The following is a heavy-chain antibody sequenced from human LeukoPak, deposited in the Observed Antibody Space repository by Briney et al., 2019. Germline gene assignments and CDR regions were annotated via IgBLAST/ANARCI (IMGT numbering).Heavy chain of an antibody. CDR2: IYYSGST. V-gene: IGHV4-38-2*02. Sequence: SETLSLTCTVSGYSISSGYFWGWIRQPPGKGLEWIGSIYYSGSTNYNPSLKSRVTISVDTSKNQFSLKLSSVTAADTAVYYCARDSSGWYRWFDPWGQGTLVTVSS. J-gene: IGHJ5*02. CDR3: ARDSSGWYRWFDP. D-gene: IGHD6-19*01. CDR1: GYSISSGYF.